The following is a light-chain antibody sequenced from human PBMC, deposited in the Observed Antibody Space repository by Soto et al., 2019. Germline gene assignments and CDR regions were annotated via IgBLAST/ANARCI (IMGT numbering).Light chain of an antibody. Sequence: QSVLTQPASVSGSPGQSITISCTGTSNDVGGYNFVSWYQQHPGKAPKLMMYEVTHRPSGVSNRFSGSKSGNTASLTISGLQAEDEADYYCSSYTTTTTWVFGGGTKLTVL. CDR1: SNDVGGYNF. V-gene: IGLV2-14*01. J-gene: IGLJ3*02. CDR2: EVT. CDR3: SSYTTTTTWV.